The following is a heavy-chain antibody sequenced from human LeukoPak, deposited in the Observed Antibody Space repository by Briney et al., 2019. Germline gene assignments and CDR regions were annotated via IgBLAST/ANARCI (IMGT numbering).Heavy chain of an antibody. Sequence: GGSLRLSCAASGFTFSSYAMSWVRQAPGKGLEWVAVISYDGSNKYYTDSVKGRFTISRDNSKNTLYLQMNSLRAEDTAVYYCAKAADSTMVRGVELDYWGQGTLVTVSS. CDR2: ISYDGSNK. CDR1: GFTFSSYA. V-gene: IGHV3-30*18. J-gene: IGHJ4*02. D-gene: IGHD3-10*01. CDR3: AKAADSTMVRGVELDY.